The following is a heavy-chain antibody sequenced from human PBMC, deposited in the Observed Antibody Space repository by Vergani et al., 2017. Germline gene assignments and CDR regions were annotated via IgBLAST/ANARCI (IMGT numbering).Heavy chain of an antibody. CDR3: ARVGGGSRYYYYMDV. CDR2: IYHSGST. CDR1: GGSISSLNL. Sequence: QVQLQESGPGLVKPSGTLSLTFAVSGGSISSLNLWRWVRQPPGKGLEWIGEIYHSGSTNYNPSLKSRVTISVDKSKNQFSLKLSSVTAAATAVYYGARVGGGSRYYYYMDVRGKGP. V-gene: IGHV4-4*02. D-gene: IGHD3-16*01. J-gene: IGHJ6*03.